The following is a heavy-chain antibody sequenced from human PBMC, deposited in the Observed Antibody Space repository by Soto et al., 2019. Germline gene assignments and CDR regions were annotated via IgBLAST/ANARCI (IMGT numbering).Heavy chain of an antibody. CDR1: GYTFTSYG. Sequence: ASVKVSCKASGYTFTSYGISWVRQAPGLGLEWMGWISAYNGNTNYAQKLQGRVTMTTDTSTSTAYMELRSLRSHDTAVYYCAGGPIYCSGSNRFGPWGQGNPGTVSS. J-gene: IGHJ5*02. V-gene: IGHV1-18*01. D-gene: IGHD3-10*01. CDR2: ISAYNGNT. CDR3: AGGPIYCSGSNRFGP.